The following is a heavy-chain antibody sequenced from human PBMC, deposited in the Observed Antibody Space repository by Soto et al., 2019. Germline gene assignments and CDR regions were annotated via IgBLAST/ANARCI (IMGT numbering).Heavy chain of an antibody. Sequence: GGSLRLSCAASGFTFSSYSMNWVRQAPGKGLEWVSYISSSSSTIYYADSVKGRFTISRDNAKNSLYLQMNSLRAEDTAVYYCARDSPILPEHCSSTSCYPIDYHYYMDVWGKGTTVTVSS. J-gene: IGHJ6*03. CDR1: GFTFSSYS. CDR3: ARDSPILPEHCSSTSCYPIDYHYYMDV. V-gene: IGHV3-48*01. CDR2: ISSSSSTI. D-gene: IGHD2-2*01.